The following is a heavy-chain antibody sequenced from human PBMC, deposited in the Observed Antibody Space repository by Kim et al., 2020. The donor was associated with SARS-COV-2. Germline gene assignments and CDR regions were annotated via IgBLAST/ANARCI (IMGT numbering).Heavy chain of an antibody. D-gene: IGHD3-22*01. Sequence: GGSLRLSCAASGFTFSNYAMNWVRQAPGKGLEWVSGISGSGGSAYYADSVKGRFTISRDNSKNTLYLQMNRLRAEDTALFYCAKHSSFDSRDDAFDIWGQGTMVTVSS. V-gene: IGHV3-23*01. CDR1: GFTFSNYA. J-gene: IGHJ3*02. CDR3: AKHSSFDSRDDAFDI. CDR2: ISGSGGSA.